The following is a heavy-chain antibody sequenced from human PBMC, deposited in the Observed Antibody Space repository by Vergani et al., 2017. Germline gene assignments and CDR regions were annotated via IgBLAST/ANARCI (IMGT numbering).Heavy chain of an antibody. CDR2: IQFDGSNQ. J-gene: IGHJ4*02. Sequence: QVQLVESGGGVVQRGGSLRLSCATSGFTLSNYDMQWIRQGPGKGLEFVAFIQFDGSNQYYADSVKGRLTLSRDFSKNTIYLQMNSLRTDDTATYYCAKHFRGWGIDYWGQGTQVIVSS. D-gene: IGHD3-16*01. V-gene: IGHV3-30*02. CDR1: GFTLSNYD. CDR3: AKHFRGWGIDY.